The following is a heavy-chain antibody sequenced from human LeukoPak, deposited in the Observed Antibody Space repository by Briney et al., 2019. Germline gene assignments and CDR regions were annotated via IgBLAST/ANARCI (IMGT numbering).Heavy chain of an antibody. J-gene: IGHJ4*02. CDR3: ARVSPYYYDSSSYYYFDY. V-gene: IGHV4-59*01. CDR1: GGSISSYY. CDR2: IYYSGST. D-gene: IGHD3-22*01. Sequence: SETLSLTCTVSGGSISSYYWSWIRQPPGKGLEWIGYIYYSGSTNYNPSLKSRVTISVDTSKNQFSLKLSSVTAADTAVYYCARVSPYYYDSSSYYYFDYWAQGTLVTVSS.